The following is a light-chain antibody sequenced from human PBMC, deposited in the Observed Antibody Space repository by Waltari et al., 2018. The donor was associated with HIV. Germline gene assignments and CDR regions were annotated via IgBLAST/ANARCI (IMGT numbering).Light chain of an antibody. CDR1: SSDVGGYNF. CDR3: CSYAGGSRV. V-gene: IGLV2-11*01. CDR2: GVS. Sequence: QSALTQPRSVAGSPGQSVTISCTGTSSDVGGYNFVSWYQQHTGKVPKLLVYGVSKRPSGVPDRFSGSKSGNTASLTSSGLQVEDEGDYYCCSYAGGSRVFGTGTKVTVL. J-gene: IGLJ1*01.